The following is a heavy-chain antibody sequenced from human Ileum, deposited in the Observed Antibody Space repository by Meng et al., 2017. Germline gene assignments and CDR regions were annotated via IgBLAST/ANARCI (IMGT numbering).Heavy chain of an antibody. CDR3: LRASRGSV. V-gene: IGHV4-4*02. J-gene: IGHJ1*01. D-gene: IGHD3-10*01. CDR1: GDSITNHNW. Sequence: QVQLRESGPALVKPSETLSLTCAVSGDSITNHNWWAWVRQPPGKGLEWIGEIPHRGSSAYNPSLKSRVSMSIDKSKNQCSLKLTSVTVVDTAVYHCLRASRGSVWGQWPLVTVSS. CDR2: IPHRGSS.